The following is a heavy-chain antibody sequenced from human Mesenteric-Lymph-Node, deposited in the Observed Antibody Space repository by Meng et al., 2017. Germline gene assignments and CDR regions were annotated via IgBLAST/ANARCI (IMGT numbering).Heavy chain of an antibody. V-gene: IGHV3-23*05. Sequence: GLRVEYVGGFVPPGGSLRISSEVSGFTFSNYAMRWFRQAPGKGLDWVSAISTSSSFIYYAESVSGRFTISRDNSKNTLYLQMNSLRVEDTALYYCVRGGVAPPIDYWGQATLVTVSS. CDR3: VRGGVAPPIDY. J-gene: IGHJ4*02. CDR1: GFTFSNYA. D-gene: IGHD2-15*01. CDR2: ISTSSSFI.